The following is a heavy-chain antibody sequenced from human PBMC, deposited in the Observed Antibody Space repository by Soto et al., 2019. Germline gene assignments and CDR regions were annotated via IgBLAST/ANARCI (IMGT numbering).Heavy chain of an antibody. D-gene: IGHD3-22*01. CDR2: IYYSGST. Sequence: SETLSLTCTVPGGSVSSGSYYWSWIRQPPGKGLEWIGYIYYSGSTNYNPALKSRVTISVDTSKNPFSLKLSSVTAADTAVYYCASTQHYYDTSGYDGYFDYWGQGTLVTVSS. CDR3: ASTQHYYDTSGYDGYFDY. V-gene: IGHV4-61*01. J-gene: IGHJ4*02. CDR1: GGSVSSGSYY.